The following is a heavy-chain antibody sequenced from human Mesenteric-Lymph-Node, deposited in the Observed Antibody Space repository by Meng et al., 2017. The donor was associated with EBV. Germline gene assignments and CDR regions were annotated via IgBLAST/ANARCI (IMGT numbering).Heavy chain of an antibody. J-gene: IGHJ4*02. V-gene: IGHV3-74*03. CDR3: ARETNGYEFDS. D-gene: IGHD5-12*01. Sequence: EVPLVGSGGGLVQPGGSLRFSCAASGFTFSSYWMHWVRQAPGKGLEWVSRIETTGSGTMYADSVKGRFTISRDNAKNTLYLQMDSLRAEDTAVYYCARETNGYEFDSWGQGTLVTVSS. CDR2: IETTGSGT. CDR1: GFTFSSYW.